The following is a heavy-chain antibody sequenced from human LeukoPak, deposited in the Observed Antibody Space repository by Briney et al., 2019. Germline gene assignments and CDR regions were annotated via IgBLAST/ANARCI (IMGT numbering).Heavy chain of an antibody. CDR3: ARVPPLNSSGWKYFFDY. D-gene: IGHD6-19*01. Sequence: ASVKVSCKVSGYSLTELPMHWVRQAPGRGREWMGGFHPEDDETISAQKFQGRLTMTEDTSRDTAYMELNSLSSEDTAVYYCARVPPLNSSGWKYFFDYWGQGTLVTVSS. J-gene: IGHJ4*02. CDR2: FHPEDDET. CDR1: GYSLTELP. V-gene: IGHV1-24*01.